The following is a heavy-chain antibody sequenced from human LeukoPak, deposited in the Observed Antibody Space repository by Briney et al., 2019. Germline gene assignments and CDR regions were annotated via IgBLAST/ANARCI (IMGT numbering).Heavy chain of an antibody. Sequence: SETLSLTCTVSGYSPSSGYYWGWIRQPPGKGLEWIGSIYYSGSTYYNPSLKSRVTISVDMSKNQFSLKLTSVTAADTAVYYCARAQELLRPVDYWGQGPLVTVSS. D-gene: IGHD1-26*01. J-gene: IGHJ4*02. CDR2: IYYSGST. V-gene: IGHV4-38-2*02. CDR1: GYSPSSGYY. CDR3: ARAQELLRPVDY.